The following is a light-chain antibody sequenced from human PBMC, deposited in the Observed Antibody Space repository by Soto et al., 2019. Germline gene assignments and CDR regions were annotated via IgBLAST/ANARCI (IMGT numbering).Light chain of an antibody. Sequence: ETVMTQSPATLSVSPGERSTRSCSASQSLSSNLVWYQQKPGQAPRLLIYGVSTRATGIPARFSGRRSGTEFTLTIASVQPEDFATYYCQQYSSYSPLTFGGGTKVDIK. CDR3: QQYSSYSPLT. CDR1: QSLSSN. J-gene: IGKJ4*01. V-gene: IGKV3-15*01. CDR2: GVS.